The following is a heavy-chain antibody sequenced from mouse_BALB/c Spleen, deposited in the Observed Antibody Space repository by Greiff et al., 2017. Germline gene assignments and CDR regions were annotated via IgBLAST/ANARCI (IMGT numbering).Heavy chain of an antibody. D-gene: IGHD1-1*01. J-gene: IGHJ2*01. CDR2: ISYDGSN. CDR3: ARGDYYGSSSYYFDY. V-gene: IGHV3-6*02. Sequence: EVQRVESGPGLVKPSQSLSLTCSVTGYSITSGYYWNWIRQFPGNKLEWMGYISYDGSNNYNPSLKNRISITRDTSKNQFFLKLNSVTTEDTATYYCARGDYYGSSSYYFDYWGQGTTLTVSS. CDR1: GYSITSGYY.